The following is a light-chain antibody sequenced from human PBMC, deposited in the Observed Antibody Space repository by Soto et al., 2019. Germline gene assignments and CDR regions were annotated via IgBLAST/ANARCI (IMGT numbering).Light chain of an antibody. CDR2: EVS. V-gene: IGLV2-14*01. CDR1: TSDVGYFNY. Sequence: QSALTQPASVSGSPGQSITISCTGTTSDVGYFNYVSWYQQHPGKAPKLMIYEVSSRPSGVSNRFSASKSGNTASLTISGLQAEDEADYYCSSYTGSDSWVFGGGTQLSVL. J-gene: IGLJ3*02. CDR3: SSYTGSDSWV.